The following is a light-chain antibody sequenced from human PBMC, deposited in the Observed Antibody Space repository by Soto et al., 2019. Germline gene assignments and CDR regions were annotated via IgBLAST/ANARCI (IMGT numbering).Light chain of an antibody. Sequence: EIVLTQSPATLSLSPGEAATLSCRASQSISSFLAWYQQKPGQAPRLLIYDASKRATGIPARFSGSGSGTDFTLTISSLEPEDFAVYYCQQRSNIFTFGPGTKVDIK. CDR1: QSISSF. CDR3: QQRSNIFT. J-gene: IGKJ3*01. V-gene: IGKV3-11*01. CDR2: DAS.